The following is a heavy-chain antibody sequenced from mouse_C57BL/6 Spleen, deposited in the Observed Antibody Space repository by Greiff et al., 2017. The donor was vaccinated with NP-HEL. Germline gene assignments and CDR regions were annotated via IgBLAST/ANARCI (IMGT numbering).Heavy chain of an antibody. Sequence: EVQLQQSGPVLVKPGASVKMSCKASGYTFTDYYMNWVKQSHGKSLEWIGVINPYNGGTSYNQKFKGKATLTVDKSSSTAYMELNSLTSEDSAVYYCARSDYDYDGEYYFDDWGQGTTLTVSS. CDR3: ARSDYDYDGEYYFDD. V-gene: IGHV1-19*01. J-gene: IGHJ2*01. CDR2: INPYNGGT. CDR1: GYTFTDYY. D-gene: IGHD2-4*01.